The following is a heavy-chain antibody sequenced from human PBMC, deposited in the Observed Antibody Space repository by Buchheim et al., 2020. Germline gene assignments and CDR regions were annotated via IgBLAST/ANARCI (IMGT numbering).Heavy chain of an antibody. Sequence: QVQLVESGGGVVQPGRSLRLSCAASGFTFSSYAMHWVRQAPGKGLEWVAVISYDGSNKYYADSVKGRFTISRDNSKNTLYLQMNSLRAEDTAVYYCAREGVYYYDSSGYYSPFDYWGQGTL. D-gene: IGHD3-22*01. CDR2: ISYDGSNK. V-gene: IGHV3-30-3*01. J-gene: IGHJ4*02. CDR3: AREGVYYYDSSGYYSPFDY. CDR1: GFTFSSYA.